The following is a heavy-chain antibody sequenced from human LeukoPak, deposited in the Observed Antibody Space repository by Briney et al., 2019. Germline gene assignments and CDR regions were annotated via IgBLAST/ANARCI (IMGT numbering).Heavy chain of an antibody. J-gene: IGHJ4*02. CDR2: IRSKAYGGTT. CDR3: GRGIAVAGSGLGY. CDR1: RFTFSSYE. D-gene: IGHD6-19*01. V-gene: IGHV3-49*04. Sequence: GGSLRLSCAASRFTFSSYEMNWVRQAPGKGLEWVGFIRSKAYGGTTEYAASVKGRFTISTDDSKSIAYLQMNSLKTEDTAVYYCGRGIAVAGSGLGYWGQGTLVTVSS.